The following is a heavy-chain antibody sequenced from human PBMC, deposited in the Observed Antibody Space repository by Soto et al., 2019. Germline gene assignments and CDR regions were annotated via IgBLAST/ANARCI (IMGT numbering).Heavy chain of an antibody. D-gene: IGHD3-10*01. CDR3: ARVGEGSGSHQAYYGMDV. Sequence: LRLSCAASGFTFSDYYMSWIRQAPGKGLEWVSYISSSGSYTNYADSVKGRFTISRDNAKNSLYLQMNGLRAEDTAVYYCARVGEGSGSHQAYYGMDVWGQGTTVTVSS. CDR1: GFTFSDYY. CDR2: ISSSGSYT. V-gene: IGHV3-11*06. J-gene: IGHJ6*02.